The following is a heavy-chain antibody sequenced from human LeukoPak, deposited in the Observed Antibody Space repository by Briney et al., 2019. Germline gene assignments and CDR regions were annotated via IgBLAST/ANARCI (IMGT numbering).Heavy chain of an antibody. CDR2: ISAYNGNT. V-gene: IGHV1-18*04. CDR3: ARVADDDILTGYPPDYYYYGMDV. D-gene: IGHD3-9*01. Sequence: ASVTVSFKASGYTFTIYGISWVRQAPGQGLEWMGWISAYNGNTNYAQKLQGRVTITTDTSTSTAYMELRSLRSDDTAVYYCARVADDDILTGYPPDYYYYGMDVWGKGTTVTVSS. CDR1: GYTFTIYG. J-gene: IGHJ6*04.